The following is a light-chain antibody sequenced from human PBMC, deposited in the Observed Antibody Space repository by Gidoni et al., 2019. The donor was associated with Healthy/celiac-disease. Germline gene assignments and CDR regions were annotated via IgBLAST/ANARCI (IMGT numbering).Light chain of an antibody. V-gene: IGKV1-39*01. CDR1: QSISSY. CDR2: AAS. Sequence: DIQMTQSPTSLSASVGDRVTLTCRASQSISSYLNWYQQKPGKAPKLLIYAASSLQSGVPSRFSGSGSGTDFTLTISSLQPEDFATYYCQQSYSTPYTFXQXTKLXIK. J-gene: IGKJ2*01. CDR3: QQSYSTPYT.